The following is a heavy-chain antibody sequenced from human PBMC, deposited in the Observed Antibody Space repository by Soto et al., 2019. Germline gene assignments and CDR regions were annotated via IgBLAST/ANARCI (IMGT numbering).Heavy chain of an antibody. D-gene: IGHD3-3*01. V-gene: IGHV4-31*03. Sequence: SETLSLTCTVSGGSISSGGYYWSWIRQHPGKGLEWIGYIYYSGSTYYNPSLKSRVTISVDTSKNQFSLKLSSVTAADTAVYYCARGVTVFGLVSRFWFDPWGQGTVVTVSS. CDR3: ARGVTVFGLVSRFWFDP. CDR2: IYYSGST. CDR1: GGSISSGGYY. J-gene: IGHJ5*02.